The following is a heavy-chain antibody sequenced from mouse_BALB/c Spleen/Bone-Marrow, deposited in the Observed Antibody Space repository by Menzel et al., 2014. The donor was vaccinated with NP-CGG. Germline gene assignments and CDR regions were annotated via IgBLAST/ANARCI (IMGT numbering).Heavy chain of an antibody. CDR3: AMITTGAWFAY. V-gene: IGHV14-3*02. J-gene: IGHJ3*01. D-gene: IGHD2-4*01. Sequence: CGAELVKPGASVKLSCTASGFNIKDTYMHWVKQRPEQGLEWIGRIDPANGNTKYDPKFQGKATITADTSSNTAYLQLSGLTSEDTAVYYCAMITTGAWFAYWGQGTLVTVSA. CDR2: IDPANGNT. CDR1: GFNIKDTY.